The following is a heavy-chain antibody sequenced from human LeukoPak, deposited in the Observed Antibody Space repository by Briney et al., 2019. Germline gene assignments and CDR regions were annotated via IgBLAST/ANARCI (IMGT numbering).Heavy chain of an antibody. V-gene: IGHV3-11*01. D-gene: IGHD3-22*01. CDR3: AKNSGITMIVFSWFDP. J-gene: IGHJ5*02. Sequence: PGGSLRLSCAASGFTFSDYYMSWIRQAPGKGLEWVSYISSSGSTIYYADSVKGRFTISRDNAKNSLYLQMNSLRAEDTAVYYCAKNSGITMIVFSWFDPWGQGTLVTVSS. CDR2: ISSSGSTI. CDR1: GFTFSDYY.